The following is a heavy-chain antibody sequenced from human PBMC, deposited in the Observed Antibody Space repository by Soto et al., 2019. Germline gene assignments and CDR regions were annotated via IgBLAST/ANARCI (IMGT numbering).Heavy chain of an antibody. D-gene: IGHD3-16*01. V-gene: IGHV1-46*01. CDR2: INPSGGST. Sequence: ASVKVSCKASGYTFTSYYMHWVRQAPGQGLEWMGIINPSGGSTSYAQKFQGRVTMTRDTSTSTVYMELSSLRSEDTAVYYCRSYDYIWGSYRLEAFDIWGQGTMVTVSS. CDR1: GYTFTSYY. CDR3: RSYDYIWGSYRLEAFDI. J-gene: IGHJ3*02.